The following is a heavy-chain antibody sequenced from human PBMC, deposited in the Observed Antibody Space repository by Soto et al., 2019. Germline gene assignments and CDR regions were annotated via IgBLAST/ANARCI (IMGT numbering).Heavy chain of an antibody. CDR2: ISSSSSYI. D-gene: IGHD3-22*01. J-gene: IGHJ4*02. CDR3: ATSLDADSSGYYGPTERSSPCY. V-gene: IGHV3-21*01. Sequence: PGGSLRLSCVTSGFTFSSFTMNRVRQAPGKGLEWVSSISSSSSYIYYANSMTGRFTISRDNAKNTLYLHLSSLRLEDTAVYYCATSLDADSSGYYGPTERSSPCYWGPGTLVPVSS. CDR1: GFTFSSFT.